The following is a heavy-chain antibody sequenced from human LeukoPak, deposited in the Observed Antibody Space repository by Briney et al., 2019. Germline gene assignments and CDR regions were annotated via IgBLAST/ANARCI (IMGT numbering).Heavy chain of an antibody. J-gene: IGHJ4*02. CDR3: ARDLTSDSSGSRG. D-gene: IGHD3-22*01. CDR2: ISYDGSNK. V-gene: IGHV3-30-3*01. Sequence: GGSLRLSCAASGFTFSSYAMHWVRQAPGKGLEWVAVISYDGSNKYYADSVKGRFTISRDNSKNTLYLQMNSLRAEDTAVYYCARDLTSDSSGSRGWGQGTLVTVSS. CDR1: GFTFSSYA.